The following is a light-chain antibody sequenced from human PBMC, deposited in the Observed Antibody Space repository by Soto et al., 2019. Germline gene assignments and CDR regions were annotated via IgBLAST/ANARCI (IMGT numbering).Light chain of an antibody. Sequence: EIVMTQSPATLSVSPGERATLSCRTSQTVLTNLAWYQQKPDQAPRLLVYGASTRATGIPASFSGSGSGTEFTLTISSLQPEDFAVYYCQQYNNWPITFGQGTRLEIK. CDR2: GAS. J-gene: IGKJ5*01. CDR3: QQYNNWPIT. CDR1: QTVLTN. V-gene: IGKV3D-15*01.